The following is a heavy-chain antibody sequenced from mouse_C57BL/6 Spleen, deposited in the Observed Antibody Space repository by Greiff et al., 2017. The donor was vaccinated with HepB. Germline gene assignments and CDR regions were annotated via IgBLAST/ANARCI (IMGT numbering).Heavy chain of an antibody. V-gene: IGHV14-4*01. J-gene: IGHJ4*01. Sequence: VQLQQSGAELVRPGASVKLSCTASGFNIKDDYMHWVKQRPEQGLEWIGWIDPENGDTEYASKFQGKATITADTSSNTAYLQLSSLTSEDTAVYYCTTYDTLYYAMDYWGQGTSVTVSS. CDR1: GFNIKDDY. CDR2: IDPENGDT. D-gene: IGHD2-3*01. CDR3: TTYDTLYYAMDY.